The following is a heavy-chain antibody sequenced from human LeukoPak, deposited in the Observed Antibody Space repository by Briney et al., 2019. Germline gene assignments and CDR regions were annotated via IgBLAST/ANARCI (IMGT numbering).Heavy chain of an antibody. D-gene: IGHD3-3*01. CDR3: SEVGASAYYDYYMDG. J-gene: IGHJ6*03. Sequence: GGSLRLACAASGFTFSSYAMRWVRQAPGKGLEGVSGISGSGGSTYYADSVKGRFTISRDNSKNTLCLQMNSMRAEVMAYCYCSEVGASAYYDYYMDGWGKGTTVTVSS. V-gene: IGHV3-23*01. CDR1: GFTFSSYA. CDR2: ISGSGGST.